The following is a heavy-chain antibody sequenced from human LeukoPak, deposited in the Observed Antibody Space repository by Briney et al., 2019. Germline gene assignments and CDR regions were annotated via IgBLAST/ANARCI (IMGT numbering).Heavy chain of an antibody. J-gene: IGHJ4*02. CDR1: GGFFSGYY. CDR2: INHSGST. V-gene: IGHV4-34*01. CDR3: ARRVAVTTGFDY. Sequence: PSETLSLTCAVYGGFFSGYYWSWIRQPPGKGLEWIGEINHSGSTNYNPSLKSRVTISVDTSKNQFSLKLSSVTAADTAVYYCARRVAVTTGFDYWGQGTLVTVSS. D-gene: IGHD4-17*01.